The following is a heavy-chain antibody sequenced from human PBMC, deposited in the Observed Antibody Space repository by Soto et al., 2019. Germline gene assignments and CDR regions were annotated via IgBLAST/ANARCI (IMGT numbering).Heavy chain of an antibody. D-gene: IGHD1-1*01. Sequence: QVQVQESGPGLTKPSETLSLTCTVSGGSVSSSSHYWGWILQSPGKGLEWIATIYYRGSTYYNPSLESRLTISLDTTKNQSSLRLKSVTAADTAMYYCTRHRKMEKNLISAFDIWGQGTMVTVSS. CDR2: IYYRGST. CDR3: TRHRKMEKNLISAFDI. V-gene: IGHV4-39*01. CDR1: GGSVSSSSHY. J-gene: IGHJ3*02.